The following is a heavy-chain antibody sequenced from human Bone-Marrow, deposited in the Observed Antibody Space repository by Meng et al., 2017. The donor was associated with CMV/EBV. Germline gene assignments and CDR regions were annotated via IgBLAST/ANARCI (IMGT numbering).Heavy chain of an antibody. D-gene: IGHD5-12*01. Sequence: GGSLRLSCAASGFSFSSYWMRWVRQAPGKGLEWVANIKPDGSEKYSVDSVKGRFTVSRDNAKNSLDLQMNSLRAEDTAVYYCARGATPDYWGQGTLFTVSS. V-gene: IGHV3-7*01. CDR3: ARGATPDY. J-gene: IGHJ4*02. CDR2: IKPDGSEK. CDR1: GFSFSSYW.